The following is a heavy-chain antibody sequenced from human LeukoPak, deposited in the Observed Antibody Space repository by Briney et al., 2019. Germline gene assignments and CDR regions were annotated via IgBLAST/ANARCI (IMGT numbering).Heavy chain of an antibody. CDR3: ARGSMKGHCSGGSCYSVGLGY. V-gene: IGHV1-18*01. J-gene: IGHJ4*02. Sequence: ASVKVSCKASGYTFTSYGISWVRQAPGQGLEWMGWISGYNGNTNYAQKLQGRVTMTTDTSTSTAYMELRSLRSDDTAVYYCARGSMKGHCSGGSCYSVGLGYWGQGTLVTVSS. D-gene: IGHD2-15*01. CDR1: GYTFTSYG. CDR2: ISGYNGNT.